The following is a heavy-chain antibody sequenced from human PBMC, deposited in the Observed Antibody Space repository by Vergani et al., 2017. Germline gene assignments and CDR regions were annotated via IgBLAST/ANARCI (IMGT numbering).Heavy chain of an antibody. D-gene: IGHD5-18*01. V-gene: IGHV1-2*02. J-gene: IGHJ4*02. CDR1: GYTFTGYY. CDR2: INPNSGGT. Sequence: QVQLVQSGAEVKKPGASVKVSCKASGYTFTGYYIHWVRQAPGQGLEWMGWINPNSGGTNYAQKFQGRVTMTRDTSISTAYMELSRLRSDETAVYYCARARRVVFGGYSYGSGSTLAYFDYWGQGTLVTVSS. CDR3: ARARRVVFGGYSYGSGSTLAYFDY.